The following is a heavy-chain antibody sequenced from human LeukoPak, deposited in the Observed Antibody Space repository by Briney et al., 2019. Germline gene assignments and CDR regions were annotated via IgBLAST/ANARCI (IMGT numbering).Heavy chain of an antibody. CDR1: GYTFTGYY. D-gene: IGHD6-13*01. Sequence: ASVKVSCKAAGYTFTGYYMFWVRQAPGQGLEWMGRINPNSGGTNYAQKFQGRVTMTRDTSISTAYMELSRLRSDDTAVYYCARVTGSSWSFDYWGQGTLVTVSS. CDR2: INPNSGGT. J-gene: IGHJ4*02. CDR3: ARVTGSSWSFDY. V-gene: IGHV1-2*06.